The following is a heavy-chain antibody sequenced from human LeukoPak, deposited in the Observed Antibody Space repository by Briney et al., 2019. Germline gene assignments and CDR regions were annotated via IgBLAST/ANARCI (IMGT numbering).Heavy chain of an antibody. J-gene: IGHJ6*02. D-gene: IGHD1-14*01. Sequence: GASVKVSCKASGYTFTTYPINWVRQAPGQGLEWMGIINPSGGSANYAQKFQGRVTMTRDTSTSTVYMELSSLRSEDTAVYYCARVGTYNYYGMDVWGQGTTVTVSS. V-gene: IGHV1-46*01. CDR3: ARVGTYNYYGMDV. CDR2: INPSGGSA. CDR1: GYTFTTYP.